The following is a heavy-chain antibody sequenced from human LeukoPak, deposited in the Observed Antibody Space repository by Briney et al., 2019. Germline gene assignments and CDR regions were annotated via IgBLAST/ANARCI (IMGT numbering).Heavy chain of an antibody. J-gene: IGHJ4*02. CDR1: GYTFTDYY. CDR2: IKHNSGRT. Sequence: GSARVSPKASGYTFTDYYMHSGSPGPGQRVGGMEWIKHNSGRTNDAQKFQGRISMTRNTSISTAYMELSRLTSDDTAVYYCARGGTEQGFGYWGQGTLVTVSS. CDR3: ARGGTEQGFGY. V-gene: IGHV1-2*02. D-gene: IGHD1-26*01.